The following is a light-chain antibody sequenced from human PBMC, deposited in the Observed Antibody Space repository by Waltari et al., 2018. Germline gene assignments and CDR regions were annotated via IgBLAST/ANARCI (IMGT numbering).Light chain of an antibody. Sequence: QSVLTQPPSVSGAPGQRVTISCTGSSSNIGAGHDVHWYQVFPKTAPKLLIHGNSNRPSGGPDLFSGSKSGTSASLAITGLQAEDESDYYCHSFDSRLSDGVVFGGGTKVTVL. CDR3: HSFDSRLSDGVV. CDR1: SSNIGAGHD. V-gene: IGLV1-40*01. J-gene: IGLJ3*02. CDR2: GNS.